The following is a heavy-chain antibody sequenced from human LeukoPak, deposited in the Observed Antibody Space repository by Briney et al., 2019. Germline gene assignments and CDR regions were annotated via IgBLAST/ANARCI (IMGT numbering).Heavy chain of an antibody. CDR1: GGSFSGYY. J-gene: IGHJ4*02. CDR3: ARGQPRGSYFDY. V-gene: IGHV4-34*01. CDR2: IKHSGST. D-gene: IGHD1-26*01. Sequence: PSETLSLTCAVYGGSFSGYYWSWIRQPPGKGLEWIGEIKHSGSTNYNPSLKSRVTISVDTSKNQFSLKLSSVTAADTAVYYCARGQPRGSYFDYWGQGTLVTVSS.